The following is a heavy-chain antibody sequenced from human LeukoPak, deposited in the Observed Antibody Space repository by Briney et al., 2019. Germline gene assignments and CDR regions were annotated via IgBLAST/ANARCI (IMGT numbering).Heavy chain of an antibody. CDR3: AQGGVVGAQGYFDY. D-gene: IGHD1-26*01. V-gene: IGHV3-23*01. CDR1: GFTFSSYA. Sequence: PGGSLRLSCAASGFTFSSYAMSWVRQAPGKGLEWVSAISDSGGSTYYADSVKGRFTVSRDNSKNTLYLQMNSLRADDTAVYYCAQGGVVGAQGYFDYWGQGTLVTVSS. CDR2: ISDSGGST. J-gene: IGHJ4*02.